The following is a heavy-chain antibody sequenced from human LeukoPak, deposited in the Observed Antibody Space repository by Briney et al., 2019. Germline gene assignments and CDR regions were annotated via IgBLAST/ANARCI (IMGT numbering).Heavy chain of an antibody. J-gene: IGHJ5*02. D-gene: IGHD4-17*01. CDR3: ARQGTTVTTWRWFDP. CDR1: GFTFSSYS. Sequence: GGSLRLSCAASGFTFSSYSMNWVRQAPGKGLEWVSSISSSSSYIYYADSVKGRFTISRDNAKNSLYLQMNSLRAEDTAVYYCARQGTTVTTWRWFDPWGQGTLVTVSS. V-gene: IGHV3-21*01. CDR2: ISSSSSYI.